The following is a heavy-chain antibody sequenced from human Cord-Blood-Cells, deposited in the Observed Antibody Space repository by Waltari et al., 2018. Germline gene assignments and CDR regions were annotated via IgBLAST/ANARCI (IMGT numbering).Heavy chain of an antibody. CDR3: ARDLEITELSGGAFDI. Sequence: QVQLQQSGPGLVKPSQTLSLTCAISGDSASSNSAAWNWIRTPPLRGLEWLGRTYYRSKWYNDYAVSVKSRITINPDTAKNQFSLQLNSVTPEDTAVYYCARDLEITELSGGAFDIWGQGTMVTVSS. V-gene: IGHV6-1*01. CDR2: TYYRSKWYN. CDR1: GDSASSNSAA. D-gene: IGHD1-26*01. J-gene: IGHJ3*02.